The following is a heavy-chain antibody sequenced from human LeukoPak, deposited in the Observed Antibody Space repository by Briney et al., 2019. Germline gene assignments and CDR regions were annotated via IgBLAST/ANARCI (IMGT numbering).Heavy chain of an antibody. CDR1: GGSISSYY. D-gene: IGHD2-2*02. CDR2: IYYSGST. V-gene: IGHV4-59*12. CDR3: ARGRYCSSTSCYIGVNWFDP. J-gene: IGHJ5*02. Sequence: SETLSLTCTVSGGSISSYYWSWIRQPPGKGLEWIGYIYYSGSTNYNPSLKSRVTISVDTSKNQFSLKLSSVTAADTAVYYCARGRYCSSTSCYIGVNWFDPWGQGTLVTVSS.